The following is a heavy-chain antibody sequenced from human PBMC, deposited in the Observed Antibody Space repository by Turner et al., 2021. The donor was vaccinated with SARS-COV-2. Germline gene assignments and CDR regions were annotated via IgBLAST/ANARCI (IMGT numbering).Heavy chain of an antibody. Sequence: EAQLVESGGGLVKPGGSLRVPCAASGSTFSSYGMNWVRQAPGKGLEWVSSISSSSSYIYYADSLKGRFTISRNNAKNSVYLQMNSLRAEDTAVYYCAREKPGFDSSGYYPDAFDIWGQGTMVTVSS. CDR3: AREKPGFDSSGYYPDAFDI. CDR2: ISSSSSYI. D-gene: IGHD3-22*01. J-gene: IGHJ3*02. CDR1: GSTFSSYG. V-gene: IGHV3-21*06.